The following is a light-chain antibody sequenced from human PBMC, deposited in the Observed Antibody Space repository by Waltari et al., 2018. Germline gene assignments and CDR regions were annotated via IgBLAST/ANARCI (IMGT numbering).Light chain of an antibody. Sequence: EIVMTQSPATLSVSPGERATLSCRASQSISIYLAWFQQKPGQATRLLIYHASTRATGIPARLSGSGSGTEFTLTISSLQSEDFAVYYCQQYYDGRTFGQGTKLEIK. CDR1: QSISIY. J-gene: IGKJ2*01. CDR3: QQYYDGRT. CDR2: HAS. V-gene: IGKV3-15*01.